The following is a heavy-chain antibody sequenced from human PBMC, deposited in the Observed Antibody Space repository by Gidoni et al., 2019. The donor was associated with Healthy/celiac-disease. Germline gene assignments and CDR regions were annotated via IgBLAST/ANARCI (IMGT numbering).Heavy chain of an antibody. Sequence: QVQLQQWGAGLLKPSETLSLTCAVYGGSFSGYYWIWIRQPPAKGLGWIEEINHSGSTNYNPSLNSRVTISVDTSKNQFSLELGSVTAADTAVYYCARAKRYSGSYWGQGTLVTVSS. CDR3: ARAKRYSGSY. D-gene: IGHD1-26*01. CDR1: GGSFSGYY. V-gene: IGHV4-34*01. CDR2: INHSGST. J-gene: IGHJ4*02.